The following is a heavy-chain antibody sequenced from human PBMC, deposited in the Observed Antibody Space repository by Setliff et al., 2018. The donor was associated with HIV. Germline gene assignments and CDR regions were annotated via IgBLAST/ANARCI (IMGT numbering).Heavy chain of an antibody. J-gene: IGHJ4*02. CDR1: GGSISSNSW. Sequence: SETLSLTCDVSGGSISSNSWWTWVRQPPGKGLEWIGHIYYNGNTNYNPSLKSRGTISVDTSKNQFSLRLSSVTAADTAVYYCARQGNIVVVTSFDYWGQGTLVTVSS. CDR3: ARQGNIVVVTSFDY. D-gene: IGHD2-21*02. CDR2: IYYNGNT. V-gene: IGHV4-4*02.